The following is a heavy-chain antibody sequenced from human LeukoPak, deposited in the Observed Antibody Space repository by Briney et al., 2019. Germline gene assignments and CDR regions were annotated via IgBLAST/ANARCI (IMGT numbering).Heavy chain of an antibody. D-gene: IGHD1-26*01. CDR1: GFAFNSYA. CDR2: ISATGDST. J-gene: IGHJ4*02. CDR3: AKDRATSGGSYYGYFGS. V-gene: IGHV3-23*01. Sequence: GGSPRLSCAASGFAFNSYAMSWVRQSPGKGLEWLPAISATGDSTHYLDSVKGRFTISRDNSKNTLDLQMNSLRGEDTALYYCAKDRATSGGSYYGYFGSWGQGTLVTVSS.